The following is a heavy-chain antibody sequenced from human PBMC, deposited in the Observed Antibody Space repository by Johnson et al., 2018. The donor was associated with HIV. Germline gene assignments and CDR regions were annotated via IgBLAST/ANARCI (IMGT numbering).Heavy chain of an antibody. CDR3: ARAYSYGAFDI. J-gene: IGHJ3*02. Sequence: MLLVESGGGVVQPGRSLRLSCAASGFTFSSYAMSWVRQAPGKGLEWVSVISGSGGRTYYADSVKGRFTISRDNSKNTLYLQMNSLRAEDTAVYYCARAYSYGAFDIWGLGTKVTVSS. D-gene: IGHD5-18*01. CDR2: ISGSGGRT. V-gene: IGHV3-23*04. CDR1: GFTFSSYA.